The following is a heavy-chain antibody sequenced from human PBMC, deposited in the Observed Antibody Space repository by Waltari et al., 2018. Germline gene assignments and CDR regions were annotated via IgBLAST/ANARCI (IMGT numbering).Heavy chain of an antibody. Sequence: QVQLQQWGAGLLKPSETLSLTCAVYGGSFSGYYWSWIRQPPGKGLEGIGEINHSGSPNYNPSLKGRVTISVDTSKNQFSLKLSSVTAADTAVYYCARAVVAATLDYWGQGTLVTVSS. CDR1: GGSFSGYY. J-gene: IGHJ4*02. CDR2: INHSGSP. V-gene: IGHV4-34*01. CDR3: ARAVVAATLDY. D-gene: IGHD2-15*01.